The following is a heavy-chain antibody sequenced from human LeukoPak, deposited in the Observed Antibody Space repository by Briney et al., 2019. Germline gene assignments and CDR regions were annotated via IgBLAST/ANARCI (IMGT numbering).Heavy chain of an antibody. J-gene: IGHJ4*02. CDR1: GYTFTGYY. D-gene: IGHD5-12*01. CDR2: INPNSGGT. CDR3: ARTLQSGYDPTIDY. Sequence: ASVKVSCKASGYTFTGYYMHWVRQAPGQGLEWMGWINPNSGGTNYAQKFQGRVTMTRDTSISTAYMELSGLRSDDTAVYYCARTLQSGYDPTIDYWGQGTLVTVSS. V-gene: IGHV1-2*02.